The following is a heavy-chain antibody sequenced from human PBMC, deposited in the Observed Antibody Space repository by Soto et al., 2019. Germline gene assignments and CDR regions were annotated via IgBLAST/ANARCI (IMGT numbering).Heavy chain of an antibody. CDR3: VRKRGPSSYYGMDV. V-gene: IGHV3-21*01. CDR1: EFTLTTCS. Sequence: PGGSLRLSCADCEFTLTTCSMNWVRHASGKGLEWVASISGSGSHMYYSYSVNGRFTISRDNARNSLYLQMNSLRAEDTAVYYCVRKRGPSSYYGMDVGGQGTTVTVSS. CDR2: ISGSGSHM. J-gene: IGHJ6*02.